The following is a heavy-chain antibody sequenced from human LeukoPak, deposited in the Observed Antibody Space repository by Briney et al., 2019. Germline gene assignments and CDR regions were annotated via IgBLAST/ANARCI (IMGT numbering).Heavy chain of an antibody. V-gene: IGHV1-2*02. J-gene: IGHJ4*02. D-gene: IGHD3-22*01. Sequence: ASVKVSCKASGYSFNSQGMNWVRQAPGQGLEWMGWINPNSGDTNYAQKFQGRVTMTRDTSISTAYMELSRLRSDDTAVYYCARDERYDSSGYPFDYWGQGTLVTVSS. CDR1: GYSFNSQG. CDR2: INPNSGDT. CDR3: ARDERYDSSGYPFDY.